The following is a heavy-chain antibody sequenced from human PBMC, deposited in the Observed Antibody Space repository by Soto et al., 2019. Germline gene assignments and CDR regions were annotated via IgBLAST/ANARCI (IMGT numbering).Heavy chain of an antibody. V-gene: IGHV3-64*01. D-gene: IGHD1-26*01. J-gene: IGHJ5*02. CDR2: ISSNGGTT. Sequence: EVQLVESGGGLVQPGGSLRLSCAASGFTFSSYSMHWVRQAPGKGLEYVSAISSNGGTTSYANSVKGRFTISRDNSKNMLYLQMGSLRGEDMAVYYCGGYSGDGIWSWGQGTLVTVSS. CDR3: GGYSGDGIWS. CDR1: GFTFSSYS.